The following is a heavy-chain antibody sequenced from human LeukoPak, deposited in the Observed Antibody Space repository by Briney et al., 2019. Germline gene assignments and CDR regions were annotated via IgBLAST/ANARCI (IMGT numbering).Heavy chain of an antibody. CDR3: ASYYASGTSRFDY. CDR1: GGSISSSNYL. CDR2: INYRGTT. D-gene: IGHD3-10*01. J-gene: IGHJ4*02. V-gene: IGHV4-39*01. Sequence: PSETLSLTCTVSGGSISSSNYLWGWIRQPPGKGLEWIGSINYRGTTCYNPSLKSRVTLSVDTSKNQFSLKLSSVTAADTAVYYCASYYASGTSRFDYWGQGTLVTVSS.